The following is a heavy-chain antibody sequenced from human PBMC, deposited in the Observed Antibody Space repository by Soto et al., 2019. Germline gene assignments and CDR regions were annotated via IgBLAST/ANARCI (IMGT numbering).Heavy chain of an antibody. CDR3: ARKAAASTESYFVS. CDR1: GYSFTNYW. J-gene: IGHJ4*01. Sequence: GESLKISCKGSGYSFTNYWIGWVRQMPGKGLEWMAIIHPGDSVTRYGPSFQGQVTISADKYISTAYLQWSSLKASDTAVYYCARKAAASTESYFVSRGAGTPVADS. CDR2: IHPGDSVT. D-gene: IGHD6-25*01. V-gene: IGHV5-51*01.